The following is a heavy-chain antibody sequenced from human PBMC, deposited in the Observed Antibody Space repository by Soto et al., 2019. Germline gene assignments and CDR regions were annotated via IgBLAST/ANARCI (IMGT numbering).Heavy chain of an antibody. Sequence: GESLKISCAASGITFSSYAMSWVRQAPGKGLEWVSAISGSGGSTYYADSVKGRFTISRDNSKNTLYLQMNSLRAEAAAVYYCAKDPLSVVVDAFDIWGQGTMVTVSS. D-gene: IGHD2-15*01. CDR3: AKDPLSVVVDAFDI. CDR1: GITFSSYA. J-gene: IGHJ3*02. V-gene: IGHV3-23*01. CDR2: ISGSGGST.